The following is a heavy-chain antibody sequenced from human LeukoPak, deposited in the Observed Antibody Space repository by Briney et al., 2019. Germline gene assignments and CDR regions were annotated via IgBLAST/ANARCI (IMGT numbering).Heavy chain of an antibody. V-gene: IGHV3-21*01. J-gene: IGHJ4*02. D-gene: IGHD5-12*01. CDR1: GFTFEDFS. Sequence: GGSLRLSCAASGFTFEDFSMHWVRQVPGKGLEWVSSISSRSSYIYYSDSVKGRFTISRDDAKNSLYLQMNSLRAEDTAVYYCAKGGDIVAAPHFDYWGQGTLVTVSS. CDR2: ISSRSSYI. CDR3: AKGGDIVAAPHFDY.